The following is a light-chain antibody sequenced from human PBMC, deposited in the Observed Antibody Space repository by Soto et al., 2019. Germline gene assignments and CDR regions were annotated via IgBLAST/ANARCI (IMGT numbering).Light chain of an antibody. CDR3: QQHGGSPIT. J-gene: IGKJ5*01. Sequence: EIVLTQYPVSLSFSPGERATLSGRASQIVGGDTLAWFQQKPGQAPRLLIYGASSRATGIPDRFSGSGSGTDFTLTISRLEPEDFAVYYCQQHGGSPITFGQGTRLEN. CDR2: GAS. V-gene: IGKV3-20*01. CDR1: QIVGGDT.